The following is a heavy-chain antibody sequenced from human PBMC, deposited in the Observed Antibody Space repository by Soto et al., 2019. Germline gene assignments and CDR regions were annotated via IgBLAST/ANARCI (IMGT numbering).Heavy chain of an antibody. V-gene: IGHV3-7*03. CDR3: SRENWFQDY. CDR1: GFTFTTYY. D-gene: IGHD3-10*01. Sequence: GGSMRLSCAASGFTFTTYYMTWVRQAPGKGLEWVASIKNDGSEQYYVDSVKGRFTISRDNAKNPLYLQMNSLRAGDTALYYCSRENWFQDYWGQGTLVTVSS. J-gene: IGHJ4*02. CDR2: IKNDGSEQ.